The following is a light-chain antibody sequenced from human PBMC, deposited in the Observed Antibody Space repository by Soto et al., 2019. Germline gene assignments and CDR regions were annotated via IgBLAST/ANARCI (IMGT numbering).Light chain of an antibody. V-gene: IGKV3-20*01. CDR3: QQYGSSPPYT. J-gene: IGKJ1*01. CDR2: GSS. CDR1: QSVSSSY. Sequence: EIDLTQSPCTLSLSPGERATLSCRASQSVSSSYLAWYQQKPGQAPRLLIYGSSSRATCIPDRCSGSGSGTDFTITISRLEQEDVAVYYCQQYGSSPPYTFGEGTKVDIK.